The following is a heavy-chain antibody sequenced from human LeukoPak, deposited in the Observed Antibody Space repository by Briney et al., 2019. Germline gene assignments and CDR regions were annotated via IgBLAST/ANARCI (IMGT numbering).Heavy chain of an antibody. Sequence: GVSVKVSCKASGYTFTSYDINWVRQATGQGLEWMGWMNPNSGTTGYAQKFQGRVTTTRNTSISTAYMELSSLRSDDAAVYYCARGYDFWSGSNYYYYMDVWGKGTTVTVSS. CDR3: ARGYDFWSGSNYYYYMDV. J-gene: IGHJ6*03. CDR2: MNPNSGTT. D-gene: IGHD3-3*01. CDR1: GYTFTSYD. V-gene: IGHV1-8*03.